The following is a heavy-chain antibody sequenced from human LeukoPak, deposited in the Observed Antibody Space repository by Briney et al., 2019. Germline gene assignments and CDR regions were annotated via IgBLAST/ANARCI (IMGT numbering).Heavy chain of an antibody. CDR3: TRQTERDAYNQY. V-gene: IGHV3-7*05. Sequence: PGGSLRLSCADSGFTFSRFWVSWVRQAPGKGLEWVANIKQDGSVKNYVDSVKGRFTISRDNAKNSLYLQMDSLRAEDTAVYYCTRQTERDAYNQYWGQGTLVTVSS. D-gene: IGHD5-24*01. J-gene: IGHJ4*02. CDR1: GFTFSRFW. CDR2: IKQDGSVK.